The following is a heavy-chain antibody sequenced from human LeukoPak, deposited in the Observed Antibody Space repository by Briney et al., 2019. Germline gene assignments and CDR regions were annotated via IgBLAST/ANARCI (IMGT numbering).Heavy chain of an antibody. D-gene: IGHD3-10*01. CDR3: AKGGIALVRGSFDY. CDR2: VSGGGRTT. J-gene: IGHJ4*02. CDR1: GFTFSSYG. V-gene: IGHV3-23*01. Sequence: PGGSLRLSCAASGFTFSSYGMHWVRQAPGKGLEWVSAVSGGGRTTFYADSVKGRFIISRDDSKNTLFLQMNSLRAEDTAVYYCAKGGIALVRGSFDYWGQGTLVTVSS.